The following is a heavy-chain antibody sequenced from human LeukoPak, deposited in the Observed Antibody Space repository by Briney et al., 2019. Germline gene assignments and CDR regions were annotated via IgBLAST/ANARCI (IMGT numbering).Heavy chain of an antibody. CDR1: GFTFSSYT. D-gene: IGHD3-10*01. CDR3: AKAPRGQEGY. CDR2: ISGSGVGT. J-gene: IGHJ4*02. Sequence: QTGGSLRLSCAASGFTFSSYTMNWVRQAPGKGLEWVSAISGSGVGTYYADSVKGRFTISRDNSKNTLYLQMNSLRAEDTAVYYCAKAPRGQEGYWGQGTLVTVSS. V-gene: IGHV3-23*01.